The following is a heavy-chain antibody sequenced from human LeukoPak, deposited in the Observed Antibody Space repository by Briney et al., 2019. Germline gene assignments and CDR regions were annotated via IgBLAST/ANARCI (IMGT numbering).Heavy chain of an antibody. CDR3: ARGLLWFGELLPYYFDY. CDR1: GYTFTSYG. D-gene: IGHD3-10*01. J-gene: IGHJ4*02. Sequence: GGSVKVSCKASGYTFTSYGISWVRQAPGQGLEWMGWISAYNGNTNYAQKLQGRVTMTTDTSTSTAYMELRSLRSDDTAVYYCARGLLWFGELLPYYFDYWGQGTLVTVSS. V-gene: IGHV1-18*01. CDR2: ISAYNGNT.